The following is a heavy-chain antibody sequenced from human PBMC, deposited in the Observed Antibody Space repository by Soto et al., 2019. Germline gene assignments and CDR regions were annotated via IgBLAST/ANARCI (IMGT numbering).Heavy chain of an antibody. J-gene: IGHJ4*02. D-gene: IGHD2-21*02. Sequence: RASVKVSCKASGYTFSDYGISWVRQAPGQGLEWVGWIRTYDGSRNFAEKFHGRVTMTTDTSTSTVYMELRSLRSDDTAVYYCARRYGDPSSSTGFDSWGQGTLVTVSS. CDR3: ARRYGDPSSSTGFDS. CDR2: IRTYDGSR. CDR1: GYTFSDYG. V-gene: IGHV1-18*01.